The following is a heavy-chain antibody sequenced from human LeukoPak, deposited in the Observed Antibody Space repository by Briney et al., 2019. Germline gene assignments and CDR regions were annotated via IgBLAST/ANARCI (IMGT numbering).Heavy chain of an antibody. D-gene: IGHD3-22*01. Sequence: ASVKVSCKASGYTFTGYYMHWVRQAPGQGLEWMGWINPNSGGTNYAQKFQGRVTISVDTAKNQFSLKLSSVTAADTAVYYCARETRRYDSSGYYLDYWGQGTLVTVSS. CDR3: ARETRRYDSSGYYLDY. CDR2: INPNSGGT. J-gene: IGHJ4*02. V-gene: IGHV1-2*02. CDR1: GYTFTGYY.